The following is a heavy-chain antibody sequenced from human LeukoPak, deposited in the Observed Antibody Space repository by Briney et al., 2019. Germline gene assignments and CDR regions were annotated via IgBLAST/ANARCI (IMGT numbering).Heavy chain of an antibody. V-gene: IGHV3-23*01. CDR3: AKAPGTATAARYFEY. Sequence: GGSLRLSCAASGFTFSSYAMSWVRQAPGKGLEWVSAISGSGGSTYYADSVKGRFTISRDNSKNTLYLQMNSLRAEDTAVYHCAKAPGTATAARYFEYWGQGTLVTVSS. CDR2: ISGSGGST. J-gene: IGHJ4*02. CDR1: GFTFSSYA. D-gene: IGHD1-1*01.